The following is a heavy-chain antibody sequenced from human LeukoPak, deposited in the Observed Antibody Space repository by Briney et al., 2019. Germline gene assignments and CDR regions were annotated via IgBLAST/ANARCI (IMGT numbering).Heavy chain of an antibody. Sequence: GESLKISCKDSGYSFTNYWIGWVRQMPGKGLEWMGIIHSTDSNTKYSPSFQGQVTISADKSISTAYLQWSGLKASDTAMYYCAGARHGDYRWDYWGQGTLVTVSS. J-gene: IGHJ4*02. CDR2: IHSTDSNT. CDR1: GYSFTNYW. V-gene: IGHV5-51*01. CDR3: AGARHGDYRWDY. D-gene: IGHD4-17*01.